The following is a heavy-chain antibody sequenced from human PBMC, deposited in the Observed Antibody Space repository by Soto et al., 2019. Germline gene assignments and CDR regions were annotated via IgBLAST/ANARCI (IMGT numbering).Heavy chain of an antibody. CDR3: ASRRGSSGRYRWFDP. J-gene: IGHJ5*02. D-gene: IGHD6-19*01. CDR1: GFSFSTIS. V-gene: IGHV3-23*01. Sequence: PGGSLGLSCAAXGFSFSTISMRWVRQAPGRGLEWVSSVSNSGGSTYYADSVKGRFSVSRDNSKNTLYLQMNSLRAEDTAVYYCASRRGSSGRYRWFDPWGQGTLVTVSS. CDR2: VSNSGGST.